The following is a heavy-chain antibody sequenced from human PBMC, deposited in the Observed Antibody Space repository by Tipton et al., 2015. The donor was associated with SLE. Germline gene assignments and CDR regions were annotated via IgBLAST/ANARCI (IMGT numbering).Heavy chain of an antibody. D-gene: IGHD4-17*01. J-gene: IGHJ4*02. CDR1: GGSISSGSYY. CDR2: IYTSGST. V-gene: IGHV4-61*02. Sequence: TLSLTCTVSGGSISSGSYYWSWIRQPAGKGLEWIGRIYTSGSTNYNPSLKSRVTISVDTSKNQFSLKLSSVTAADTAVYYCARERGDYGDYFDYWGQGTLVTVSS. CDR3: ARERGDYGDYFDY.